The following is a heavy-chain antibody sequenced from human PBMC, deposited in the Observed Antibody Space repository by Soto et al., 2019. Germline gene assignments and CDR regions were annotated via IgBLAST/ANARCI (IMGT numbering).Heavy chain of an antibody. CDR2: ISYDGSNK. J-gene: IGHJ2*01. CDR3: ARDPLWGTAMVLWYFDL. Sequence: QVQLVESGGGVVQPGRSLRLSCAASGFTFSSYAMHWVRPAPGKGLEWVAVISYDGSNKYYAASVKGRFNISRDNSKKTLYLQMSSLRAEDTALYYCARDPLWGTAMVLWYFDLWGRGTLVTVSS. V-gene: IGHV3-30-3*01. D-gene: IGHD5-18*01. CDR1: GFTFSSYA.